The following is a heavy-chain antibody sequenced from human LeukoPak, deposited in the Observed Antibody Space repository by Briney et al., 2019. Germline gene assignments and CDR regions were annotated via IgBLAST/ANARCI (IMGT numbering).Heavy chain of an antibody. CDR2: IKTDGSIT. CDR3: TREADPAFSASSSPDF. D-gene: IGHD6-6*01. CDR1: GFGFSNFW. J-gene: IGHJ4*02. V-gene: IGHV3-74*01. Sequence: GGSLRLSCAASGFGFSNFWMHWVRQTPGKGLEWVSRIKTDGSITAYADSVKGRFTISRDNAKNTLYLHMNSLKGEDTATYFCTREADPAFSASSSPDFWGQGTPVTVS.